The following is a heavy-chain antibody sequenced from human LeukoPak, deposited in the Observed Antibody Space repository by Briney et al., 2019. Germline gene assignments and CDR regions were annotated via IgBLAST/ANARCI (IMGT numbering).Heavy chain of an antibody. D-gene: IGHD3-3*01. V-gene: IGHV3-48*04. J-gene: IGHJ5*02. CDR3: ARDASLDDFWSGSIYNWFDP. CDR2: ISSSSSTI. CDR1: GFTLSSYS. Sequence: GGSLRLSCAASGFTLSSYSINWVRQAPGKGLEWVSYISSSSSTIYYADSVKGRFTISRDNAKNSLYLQMNSLRAEDTAVYYCARDASLDDFWSGSIYNWFDPWGQGTLVTVSS.